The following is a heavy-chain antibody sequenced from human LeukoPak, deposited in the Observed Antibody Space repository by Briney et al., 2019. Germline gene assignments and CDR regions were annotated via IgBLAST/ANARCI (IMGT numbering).Heavy chain of an antibody. J-gene: IGHJ4*02. D-gene: IGHD6-13*01. CDR3: ARRWWQQLVVTLFDY. CDR2: IRHDGSEK. V-gene: IGHV3-7*01. Sequence: GGSLRLSCATSGFTLSTYWMTWVRQAPGKGPEWVANIRHDGSEKNYVDSVKGRFTISRDNAKNSLYLQMNSLRAEDTAIYYCARRWWQQLVVTLFDYWGQGTLVTVSS. CDR1: GFTLSTYW.